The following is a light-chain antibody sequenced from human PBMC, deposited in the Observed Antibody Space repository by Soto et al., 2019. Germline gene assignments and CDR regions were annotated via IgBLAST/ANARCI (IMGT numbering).Light chain of an antibody. CDR2: KAS. CDR1: QSISSW. CDR3: QQYNSYPYT. J-gene: IGKJ2*01. V-gene: IGKV1-5*03. Sequence: DIQMTQSPSTLSAYVGDRVTITCRASQSISSWLAWYQQKPGKAPKLLIYKASSLESGVPSRFSGSGSGTEFTLTISSLQPDDFATYYCQQYNSYPYTFGQGTKLAIK.